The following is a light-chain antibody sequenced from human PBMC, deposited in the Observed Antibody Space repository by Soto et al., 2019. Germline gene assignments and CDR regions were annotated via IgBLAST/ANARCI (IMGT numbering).Light chain of an antibody. CDR1: QSVSSY. V-gene: IGKV3-11*01. J-gene: IGKJ1*01. CDR2: DAS. CDR3: QQRSNWWT. Sequence: EIVLTQSPATLSLSPGERATLSCRASQSVSSYLAWYQQKPGQAPRLLIYDASNRATGIPARFSGSGSGTDVTLTISSLEPEDFAVYYGQQRSNWWTFGQGTKVEIK.